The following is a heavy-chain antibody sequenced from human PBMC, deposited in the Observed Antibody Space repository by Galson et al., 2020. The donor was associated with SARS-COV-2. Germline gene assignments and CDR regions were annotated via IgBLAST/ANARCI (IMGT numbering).Heavy chain of an antibody. D-gene: IGHD2-8*01. CDR1: GFTFSTYA. Sequence: GGSLRLSCAASGFTFSTYAMTWVRQAPGKGLEWVSSIKSDGSGTYYADSVKGRFTISKDNSKNTLYLQMTSLRVEDTAIYYCTNARENAAVLMPRFAYGGQGTLVTVSS. CDR3: TNARENAAVLMPRFAY. CDR2: IKSDGSGT. J-gene: IGHJ4*02. V-gene: IGHV3-23*01.